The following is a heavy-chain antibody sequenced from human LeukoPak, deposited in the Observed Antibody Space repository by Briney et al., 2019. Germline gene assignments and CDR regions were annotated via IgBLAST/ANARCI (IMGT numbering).Heavy chain of an antibody. CDR1: GFTFSSYG. V-gene: IGHV3-30*18. Sequence: PGGSLRLSCAASGFTFSSYGMHWVRQAPGKGLEWVAVISYDGSNKYYADSVKGRFTISRDNSKNTLYLQMNSLRAEDTAVYYCAKDRYYDSSGYFDYWDQGTLVTVSS. D-gene: IGHD3-22*01. J-gene: IGHJ4*02. CDR2: ISYDGSNK. CDR3: AKDRYYDSSGYFDY.